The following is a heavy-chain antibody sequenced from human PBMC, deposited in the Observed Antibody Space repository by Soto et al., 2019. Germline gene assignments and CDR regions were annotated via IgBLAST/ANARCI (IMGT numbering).Heavy chain of an antibody. CDR3: ARDEAGVEYSGYDFVYGMDV. CDR1: GGTFSSYA. CDR2: IIPIFGTA. V-gene: IGHV1-69*06. J-gene: IGHJ6*04. Sequence: SVKVFCKASGGTFSSYAISWVRQAPGQGLEWMGGIIPIFGTANYAQKFQGRVTITADKSTSTAYLELSSPRYEDTAVYYCARDEAGVEYSGYDFVYGMDVCGKGTAVTV. D-gene: IGHD5-12*01.